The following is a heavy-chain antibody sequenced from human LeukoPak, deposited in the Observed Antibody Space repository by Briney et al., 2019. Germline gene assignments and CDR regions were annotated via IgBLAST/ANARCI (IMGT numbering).Heavy chain of an antibody. J-gene: IGHJ4*02. D-gene: IGHD3-10*01. CDR1: GFTFSSYG. Sequence: GGTLRLSCAASGFTFSSYGLSWVRQAPGKGLEWVSAISGSGGSTYYADSVKGRFTISRDNSKNTLYLQMGSLRAEDMAVYYCARGRGKYGSGSPLDYWGQGTLVTVSS. CDR2: ISGSGGST. V-gene: IGHV3-23*01. CDR3: ARGRGKYGSGSPLDY.